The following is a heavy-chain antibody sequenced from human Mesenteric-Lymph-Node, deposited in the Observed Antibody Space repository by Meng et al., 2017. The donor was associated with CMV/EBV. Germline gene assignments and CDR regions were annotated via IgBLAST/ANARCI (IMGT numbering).Heavy chain of an antibody. V-gene: IGHV4-39*07. D-gene: IGHD1-14*01. Sequence: GSLSLTCTVSGGSISSSSYYWGWIRQPPGKGLEWIGSIYYSGSTYYNPSLKSRVTISVDTSKNQFSLKLSSVTAADTAVYYCARVKYKSSPYFDYWGQGTLVTVSS. J-gene: IGHJ4*02. CDR1: GGSISSSSYY. CDR2: IYYSGST. CDR3: ARVKYKSSPYFDY.